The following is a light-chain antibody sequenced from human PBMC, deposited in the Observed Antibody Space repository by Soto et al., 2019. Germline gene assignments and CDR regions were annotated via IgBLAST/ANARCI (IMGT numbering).Light chain of an antibody. CDR1: QSVSSK. J-gene: IGKJ4*01. CDR2: GAS. V-gene: IGKV3-15*01. CDR3: QQYNNWPLT. Sequence: EIVLTQSPATLSVSPGERATLSCRASQSVSSKLALYQQKPGQAPRPLIYGASTRATGIPARFSGSGSGTECTLTISSLQSEDFAVYYWQQYNNWPLTFGGGTKVEIK.